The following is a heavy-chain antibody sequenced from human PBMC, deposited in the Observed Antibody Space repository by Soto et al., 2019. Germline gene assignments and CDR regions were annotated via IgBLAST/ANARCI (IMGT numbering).Heavy chain of an antibody. CDR1: GYTFINYF. CDR2: VHPSRGTA. D-gene: IGHD1-7*01. V-gene: IGHV1-46*01. Sequence: QAQLLQSGAEMKKPGASVKVSCKASGYTFINYFIHWVRQAPRQGLEWIGIVHPSRGTADYAQKFKGRVTLTTDMSTRTVYMDLSNLRSEDTAVYYCARPLIGNTVDLWGQGTTVIVS. J-gene: IGHJ3*01. CDR3: ARPLIGNTVDL.